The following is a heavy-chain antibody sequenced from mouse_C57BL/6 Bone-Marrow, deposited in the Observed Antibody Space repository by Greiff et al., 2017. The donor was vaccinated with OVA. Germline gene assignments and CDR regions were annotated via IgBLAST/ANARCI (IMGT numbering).Heavy chain of an antibody. V-gene: IGHV1-50*01. J-gene: IGHJ2*01. CDR3: ASPHYVRRGWYFDY. D-gene: IGHD1-1*02. CDR2: IDPSDSYT. CDR1: GYTFTSYW. Sequence: QVQLQQPGAELVKPGASVKLSCKASGYTFTSYWMQWVKQRPGQGLEWIGEIDPSDSYTNYNQKFKGKATFTADTSSNTAYMQLSSLTTEDSAIYYCASPHYVRRGWYFDYWGQGTTLTVSS.